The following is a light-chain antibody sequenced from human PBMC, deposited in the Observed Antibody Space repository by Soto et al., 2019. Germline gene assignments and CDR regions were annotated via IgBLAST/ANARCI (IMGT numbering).Light chain of an antibody. CDR1: SSDVGDFDC. V-gene: IGLV2-14*01. J-gene: IGLJ2*01. Sequence: QSALTQPASVSGSPGQSITISCTGTSSDVGDFDCVSWYQQHPGKAPKLMIYEVSDRPSGVSNRFSGSKSGDTASLTISGLQAEDAADYYCSSYTSSSTLVFGGGTKLTVL. CDR3: SSYTSSSTLV. CDR2: EVS.